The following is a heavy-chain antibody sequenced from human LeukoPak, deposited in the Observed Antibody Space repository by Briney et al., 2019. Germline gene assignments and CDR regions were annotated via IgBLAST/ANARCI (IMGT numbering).Heavy chain of an antibody. CDR2: ISSSSSYI. J-gene: IGHJ4*02. V-gene: IGHV3-21*01. D-gene: IGHD5-18*01. CDR3: ARDIDAGYSYGSFDY. CDR1: GFTFGSYS. Sequence: AGGSLRLSCAASGFTFGSYSMNWVRQAPGKGLEWVSSISSSSSYIYYADSVKGRFTISRDNAKNSLYLQMNSLRAEDTAVYYCARDIDAGYSYGSFDYWGQGTLVTVSS.